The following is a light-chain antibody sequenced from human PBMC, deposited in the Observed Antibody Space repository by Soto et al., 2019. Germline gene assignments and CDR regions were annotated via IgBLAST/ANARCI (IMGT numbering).Light chain of an antibody. CDR2: DAS. CDR3: QQSYSTPRT. V-gene: IGKV1-9*01. Sequence: IQLTQSPSSLSASVGDRVTITCRASQGISSYLGWYQQKPGKAPNLLIYDASTLHSGVPSRFSGGGSGTDFTLTTSSLQPEDFATYYCQQSYSTPRTFGGGTKVDIK. CDR1: QGISSY. J-gene: IGKJ4*01.